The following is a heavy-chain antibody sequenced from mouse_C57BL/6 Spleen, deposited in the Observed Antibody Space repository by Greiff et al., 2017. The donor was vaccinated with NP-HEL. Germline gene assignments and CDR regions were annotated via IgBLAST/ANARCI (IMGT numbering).Heavy chain of an antibody. CDR1: GYSITSGYY. Sequence: EVQLQESGPGLVKPSQSLSLTCSVTGYSITSGYYWNWIRQFPGNKLEWMGYISYDGSNNYNPSLKNRISITRDTSKNQFFLKLNSVTTEDTATYYCARDEYYGSRGTWFAYWGQGTLVTVSA. V-gene: IGHV3-6*01. CDR3: ARDEYYGSRGTWFAY. CDR2: ISYDGSN. J-gene: IGHJ3*01. D-gene: IGHD1-1*01.